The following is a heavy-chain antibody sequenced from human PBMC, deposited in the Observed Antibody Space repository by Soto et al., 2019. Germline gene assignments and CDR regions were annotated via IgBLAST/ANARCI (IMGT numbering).Heavy chain of an antibody. J-gene: IGHJ3*01. CDR1: GFIVSSYY. CDR2: IYSGGST. Sequence: GGSLRLSCAGSGFIVSSYYMSWVRQAPGKGLEWISVIYSGGSTYYADSVKGRFTISRGNSENTLYLQLNSLRVEDTAVYYCAKSGGNGWFADAFDVWGQGTMVTVSS. CDR3: AKSGGNGWFADAFDV. D-gene: IGHD6-19*01. V-gene: IGHV3-53*01.